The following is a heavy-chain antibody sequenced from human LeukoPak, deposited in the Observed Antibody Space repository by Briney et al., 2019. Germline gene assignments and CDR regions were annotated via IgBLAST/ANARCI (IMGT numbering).Heavy chain of an antibody. V-gene: IGHV4-39*01. CDR2: IYYSGST. D-gene: IGHD3-3*01. CDR3: ARRAIFGVVDY. Sequence: WVRQAPGKGLEWIGSIYYSGSTYYNPSLKSRVTISVDTSKNQFSLKLSSVTAADTAVYYCARRAIFGVVDYWGQGTLVTVSS. J-gene: IGHJ4*02.